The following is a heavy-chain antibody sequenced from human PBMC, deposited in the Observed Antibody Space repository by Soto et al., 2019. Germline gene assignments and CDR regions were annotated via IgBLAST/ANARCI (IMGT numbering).Heavy chain of an antibody. Sequence: QVQLVQSGAEVKKPGSSVKVSCKASGGTFSSYAISWVRQAPGQGLEWMGGIIPIFGTANYAKKFQGGVTITADASXSXDYFALSSLRSEETAVYYCARDLNRAAAASYDDFDIWGQGTMVTVSS. V-gene: IGHV1-69*12. CDR2: IIPIFGTA. J-gene: IGHJ3*02. CDR1: GGTFSSYA. D-gene: IGHD6-13*01. CDR3: ARDLNRAAAASYDDFDI.